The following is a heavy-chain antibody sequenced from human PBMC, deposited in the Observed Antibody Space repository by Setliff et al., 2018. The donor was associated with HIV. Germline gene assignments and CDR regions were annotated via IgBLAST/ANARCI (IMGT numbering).Heavy chain of an antibody. D-gene: IGHD3-22*01. CDR1: GASISSGNYY. V-gene: IGHV4-61*10. CDR3: AREDNYYSDSIGYSFFDY. Sequence: PSETLSLTCTVSGASISSGNYYWSWIRQPAGKGLEWIGHIYISGSTNYNPSLKSRVSMSVDPSKNQVSLRLTSVTAADTAIYFCAREDNYYSDSIGYSFFDYWGQGTLVTVSS. J-gene: IGHJ4*02. CDR2: IYISGST.